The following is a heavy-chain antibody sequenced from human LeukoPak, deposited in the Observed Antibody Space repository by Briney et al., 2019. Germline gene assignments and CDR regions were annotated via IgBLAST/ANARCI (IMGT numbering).Heavy chain of an antibody. CDR2: ISTDGSST. V-gene: IGHV3-74*01. CDR1: GFTFSSYW. D-gene: IGHD2-8*01. Sequence: PGGSLRLSCAASGFTFSSYWMHWVRQAPGKGLVWVSRISTDGSSTSYADSVKGRFTISRDNAKNTMYLQMNSLRAEDTAVYYCVRGGTSGSLDYRGQGTLVTVSS. J-gene: IGHJ4*02. CDR3: VRGGTSGSLDY.